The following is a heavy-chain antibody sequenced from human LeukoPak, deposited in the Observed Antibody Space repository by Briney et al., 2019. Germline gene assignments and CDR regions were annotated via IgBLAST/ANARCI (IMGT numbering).Heavy chain of an antibody. CDR1: GYTFTSYD. D-gene: IGHD3-10*01. CDR2: MNPNSGNT. Sequence: ASVKVSCKASGYTFTSYDINWARQATGQGLEWMGWMNPNSGNTGYAQKFQGRVTMTRNTSISTAYMELSSLRSEDTAVYYCARGLSMVRGVIPKFDYWGQGTLVTVSS. V-gene: IGHV1-8*01. J-gene: IGHJ4*02. CDR3: ARGLSMVRGVIPKFDY.